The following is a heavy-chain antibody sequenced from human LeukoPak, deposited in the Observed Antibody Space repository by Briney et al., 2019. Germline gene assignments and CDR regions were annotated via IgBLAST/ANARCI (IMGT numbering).Heavy chain of an antibody. CDR1: GFTFSSYG. V-gene: IGHV3-48*01. CDR3: ARGLRGSCPGAFDI. J-gene: IGHJ3*02. CDR2: ISIGSTI. D-gene: IGHD1-26*01. Sequence: GGSLRLSCAASGFTFSSYGMNWVRQAPGKGLEWVSYISIGSTIYYGDSVKGGFTISRDNAKTSLYLQMNSLRAEDTAVYFCARGLRGSCPGAFDIWGQGTMVTVSS.